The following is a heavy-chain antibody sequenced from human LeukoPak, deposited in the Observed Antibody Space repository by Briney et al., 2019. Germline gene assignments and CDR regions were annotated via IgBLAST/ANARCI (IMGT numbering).Heavy chain of an antibody. CDR1: GGSISSGGYY. V-gene: IGHV4-31*03. J-gene: IGHJ3*02. CDR3: VRVAGATSGIWAFDI. CDR2: VYYSGST. Sequence: SETLSLTCTVSGGSISSGGYYWSWVRQHPGKGLEWIGYVYYSGSTYYNPSLKSRVTTSVDTSKNQFSLKLSSMTAADTAVYYCVRVAGATSGIWAFDIWGPGTMVTVSS. D-gene: IGHD1-26*01.